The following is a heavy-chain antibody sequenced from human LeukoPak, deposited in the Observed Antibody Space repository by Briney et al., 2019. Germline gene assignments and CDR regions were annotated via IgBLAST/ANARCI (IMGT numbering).Heavy chain of an antibody. V-gene: IGHV3-23*01. CDR1: GFTFGSCA. Sequence: GGSLRLSCAASGFTFGSCAMNWGRQAPGKGLEWLSSINGSGANTYYADSVEGRFTISRDNSQNTLYLQMNSLRAEDTAVYYCAKDVRGYNRPFDYWGQGTLVTVSS. CDR2: INGSGANT. J-gene: IGHJ4*02. CDR3: AKDVRGYNRPFDY. D-gene: IGHD3-10*02.